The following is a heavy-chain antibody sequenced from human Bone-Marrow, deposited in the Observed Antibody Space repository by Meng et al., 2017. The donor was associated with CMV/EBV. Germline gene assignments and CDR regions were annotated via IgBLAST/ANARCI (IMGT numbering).Heavy chain of an antibody. D-gene: IGHD6-19*01. Sequence: SGPTLAKPTQTLTLTCTFSGFALSTSGVGVGWIRQPPGKALEWLALIYWNDDKRYSPSLKSRLTITKDTSKNQVVLTMTNMDPVDTATYYCAHRVGIAVAGNFDYWGQGTRVTVSS. CDR2: IYWNDDK. CDR1: GFALSTSGVG. CDR3: AHRVGIAVAGNFDY. V-gene: IGHV2-5*01. J-gene: IGHJ4*02.